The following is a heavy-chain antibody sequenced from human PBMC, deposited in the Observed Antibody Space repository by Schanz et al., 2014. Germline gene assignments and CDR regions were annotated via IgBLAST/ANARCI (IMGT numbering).Heavy chain of an antibody. Sequence: QVQLVESGSELKKPGASVKVSCKASGYTFSRYDINWVRQATGQGLEWMGWINPNRGNTGYAQKFQGRVTMTSDTSIDTAYMELTSLRSEDTAVYYCARGSYYFDYWGQGTLVTASS. CDR2: INPNRGNT. J-gene: IGHJ4*02. CDR3: ARGSYYFDY. CDR1: GYTFSRYD. V-gene: IGHV1-8*01.